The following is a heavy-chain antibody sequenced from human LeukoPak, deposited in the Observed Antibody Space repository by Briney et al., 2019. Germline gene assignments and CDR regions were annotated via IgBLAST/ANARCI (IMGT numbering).Heavy chain of an antibody. CDR1: GFTFDDYA. D-gene: IGHD2-15*01. CDR2: ISWNSGSI. CDR3: AKDVEVVTATGGPFDY. Sequence: GGSLRLSCAASGFTFDDYAMHWVRQAPGKGLEWVSGISWNSGSIGYADSVKGRFIISRDNAKNSLYLQMNSLRAEDTALYYCAKDVEVVTATGGPFDYWGQGTLVTVSS. V-gene: IGHV3-9*01. J-gene: IGHJ4*02.